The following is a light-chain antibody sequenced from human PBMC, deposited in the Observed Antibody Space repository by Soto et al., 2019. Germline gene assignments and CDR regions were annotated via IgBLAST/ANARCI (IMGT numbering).Light chain of an antibody. V-gene: IGLV1-40*01. CDR3: QSYDSSLSTYV. CDR1: SSNIGAGYD. J-gene: IGLJ1*01. CDR2: GNS. Sequence: QCVLTQPPSVSGAPGQRVTISCTGSSSNIGAGYDVHWYQQLPGRAPKLLIYGNSNRPSGVPDRFSGSESGTSASLAITGLQAEDEADYYCQSYDSSLSTYVFGTGTKVTAL.